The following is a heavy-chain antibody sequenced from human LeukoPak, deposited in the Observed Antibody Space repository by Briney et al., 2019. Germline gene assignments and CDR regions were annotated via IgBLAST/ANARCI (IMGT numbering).Heavy chain of an antibody. D-gene: IGHD3-10*01. CDR3: ARHSNYYGSGSYYNLFDP. Sequence: SETLSLTCTVSGGSISSSSYYWGWIRQPPGKGLEWIGSIYYSGSTYYNPSLKSRVTISVDTSKNQFSLKLSSVTAADTAVYYCARHSNYYGSGSYYNLFDPWGQGTLVTVSS. CDR1: GGSISSSSYY. V-gene: IGHV4-39*01. CDR2: IYYSGST. J-gene: IGHJ5*02.